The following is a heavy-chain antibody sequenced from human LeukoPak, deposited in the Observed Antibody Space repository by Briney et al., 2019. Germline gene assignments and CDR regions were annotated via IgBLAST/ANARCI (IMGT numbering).Heavy chain of an antibody. CDR2: ISWNSGSI. CDR1: GFTFDDYA. J-gene: IGHJ4*02. V-gene: IGHV3-9*01. D-gene: IGHD1-26*01. CDR3: AKDIYVGSPSAFDY. Sequence: GGSLRLSCAASGFTFDDYAMHWVRQAPGKGLEWVSGISWNSGSIGYADSVKGRFTISRDNAKNSLYLQMNSLRAEDTALYYCAKDIYVGSPSAFDYWGQGTLVTVSS.